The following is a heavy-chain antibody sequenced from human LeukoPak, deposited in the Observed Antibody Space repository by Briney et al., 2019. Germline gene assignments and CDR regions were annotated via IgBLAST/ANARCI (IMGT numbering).Heavy chain of an antibody. CDR3: AREGGTRAYYYYGMDV. Sequence: SETLSLTCTVSGGSISSGGYNWSWIRQHPGMGLEWIGYIYYSGSTYYNPSLKSRVTISVDTSKNQFSLKVSSVTAADTAVYYCAREGGTRAYYYYGMDVWGQGTTVTVSS. CDR1: GGSISSGGYN. V-gene: IGHV4-31*03. J-gene: IGHJ6*02. CDR2: IYYSGST. D-gene: IGHD6-25*01.